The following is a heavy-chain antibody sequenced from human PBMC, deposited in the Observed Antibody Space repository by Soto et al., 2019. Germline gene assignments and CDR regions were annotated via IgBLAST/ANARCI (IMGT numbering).Heavy chain of an antibody. D-gene: IGHD2-8*02. V-gene: IGHV4-34*01. CDR3: ARDKITGLCAY. CDR1: GGSFSGYY. Sequence: QVQLQQWGAGLLKPSETLSLTCAVYGGSFSGYYWTWIRQPPGTGLEWIGEINHSGSTNYNPSLKSRVTISVDTSENQFSLKLTSVTAADTAVYYCARDKITGLCAYWGQGTLVTVSS. J-gene: IGHJ4*02. CDR2: INHSGST.